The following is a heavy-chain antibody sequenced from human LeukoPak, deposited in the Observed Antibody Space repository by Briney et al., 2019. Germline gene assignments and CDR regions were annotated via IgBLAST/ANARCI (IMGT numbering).Heavy chain of an antibody. Sequence: GSSVKVSCKASGGTFSSYAISWVRQAPGQGLEWMGGIIPIFGTANYAQKFQGRVTITAGESTSTAYMELSSLRSEDTAVYYCARDLRVVSSGYFDLWGRGTLVTVSS. V-gene: IGHV1-69*01. CDR2: IIPIFGTA. D-gene: IGHD5/OR15-5a*01. CDR3: ARDLRVVSSGYFDL. J-gene: IGHJ2*01. CDR1: GGTFSSYA.